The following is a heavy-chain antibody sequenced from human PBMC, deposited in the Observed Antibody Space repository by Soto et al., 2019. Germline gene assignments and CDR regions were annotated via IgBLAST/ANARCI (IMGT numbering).Heavy chain of an antibody. V-gene: IGHV4-39*07. CDR3: ARCGGGSRNWFDP. CDR2: MDYNGNS. CDR1: GGSISSSNYY. D-gene: IGHD3-10*01. Sequence: PSETLSLTCTVSGGSISSSNYYWGWIRQPPGEGLEWIGSMDYNGNSYQNPSLKSRVTLSVDTSKSQFSLKLSSVTAADTAVYYCARCGGGSRNWFDPWGQGTLVTVSS. J-gene: IGHJ5*02.